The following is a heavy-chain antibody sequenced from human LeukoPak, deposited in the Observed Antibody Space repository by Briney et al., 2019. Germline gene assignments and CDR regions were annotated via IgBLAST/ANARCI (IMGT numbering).Heavy chain of an antibody. D-gene: IGHD3-3*01. J-gene: IGHJ4*02. V-gene: IGHV3-48*03. CDR1: GFSVTSYE. CDR2: ISSCGSTL. CDR3: ARLGVPRPGY. Sequence: SGGSLTLSCAISGFSVTSYEVNWVCKAPGKGREWVSYISSCGSTLYYADSVNSRFTISRDNAKNALFRQMSSLIAEDTAGYYCARLGVPRPGYWGQGTLVTVSS.